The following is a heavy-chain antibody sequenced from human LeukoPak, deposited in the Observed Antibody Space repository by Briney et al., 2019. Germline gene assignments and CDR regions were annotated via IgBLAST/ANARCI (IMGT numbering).Heavy chain of an antibody. CDR2: INPSGGST. V-gene: IGHV1-46*01. CDR1: GYTFTSYY. Sequence: ASVKVSCKASGYTFTSYYMHWVRQAPGQGLEWMGIINPSGGSTSYAQKFQGRVTMTRDMSTSTVYMELSWLRSEDTAVYYCAIAYCGGDCYSGGFDYWGQGTLVTVSS. J-gene: IGHJ4*02. CDR3: AIAYCGGDCYSGGFDY. D-gene: IGHD2-21*02.